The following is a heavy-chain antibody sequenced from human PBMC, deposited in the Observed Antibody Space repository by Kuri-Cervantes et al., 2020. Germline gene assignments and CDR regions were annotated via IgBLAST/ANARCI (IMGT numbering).Heavy chain of an antibody. Sequence: GESLKISCEASGFTFSKAWMSWVRQAPGKGLQWVGRFRSKADGGTTDYAAPVKGRFTISRDDSKNTVYLQMKSLKPEDTAVYYCATTYSTSPWGQGTLVTVSS. CDR2: FRSKADGGTT. D-gene: IGHD2/OR15-2a*01. CDR3: ATTYSTSP. J-gene: IGHJ4*02. V-gene: IGHV3-15*05. CDR1: GFTFSKAW.